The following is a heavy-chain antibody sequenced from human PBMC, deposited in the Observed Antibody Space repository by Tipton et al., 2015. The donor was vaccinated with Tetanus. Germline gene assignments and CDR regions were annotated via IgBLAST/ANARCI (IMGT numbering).Heavy chain of an antibody. CDR2: ISISGDST. CDR3: AKEIRPNDS. D-gene: IGHD3-16*01. V-gene: IGHV3-23*01. J-gene: IGHJ4*02. Sequence: SLRLSCAASGFTFSDYGMSWVRQAPGKGLEWVSSISISGDSTYYADSVKGRFTISRDNSKDTLYLQMHSLRVEDTAVYYCAKEIRPNDSWGQGTLVTVSS. CDR1: GFTFSDYG.